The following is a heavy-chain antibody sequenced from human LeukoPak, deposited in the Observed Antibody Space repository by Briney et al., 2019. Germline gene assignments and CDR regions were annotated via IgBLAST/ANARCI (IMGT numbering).Heavy chain of an antibody. CDR2: ISYDGSNK. CDR3: ARGRTYGSGSYYPEYFQH. D-gene: IGHD3-10*01. CDR1: GFTFSSYA. V-gene: IGHV3-30-3*01. J-gene: IGHJ1*01. Sequence: GGSLRLSCAASGFTFSSYAMHWVRQAPGKGLEWVAVISYDGSNKYYADSVKGRFTISRDNSKNTLYLQMNSLRAEDTAVYYCARGRTYGSGSYYPEYFQHWGQGTLVTVSS.